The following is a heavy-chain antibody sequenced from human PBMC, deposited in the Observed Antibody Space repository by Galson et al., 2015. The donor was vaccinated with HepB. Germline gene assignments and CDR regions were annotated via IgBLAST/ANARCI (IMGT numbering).Heavy chain of an antibody. CDR2: ISAYNGNT. V-gene: IGHV1-18*01. Sequence: SVKVSCKASGSTFTSYGISWVRQAPGQGLEWMGWISAYNGNTNYAQKLQGRVTMTTDTSTSTAYMELRSLRSDDTAVYYCAREEEYYYDSSGSTEYYFDYWGQGTLVTVSS. CDR3: AREEEYYYDSSGSTEYYFDY. CDR1: GSTFTSYG. D-gene: IGHD3-22*01. J-gene: IGHJ4*02.